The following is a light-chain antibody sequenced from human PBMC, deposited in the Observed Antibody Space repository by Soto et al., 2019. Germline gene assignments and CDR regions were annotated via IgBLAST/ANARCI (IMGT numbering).Light chain of an antibody. CDR3: AVWDDSLSGVV. J-gene: IGLJ3*02. Sequence: QSVLTQPPSASGTPGQTVTISCSGSRSNIGSNSIYWLQQLPGAAPKLLIFGNDQRPSGVPDRFSGSKSGTSASLAISGLRSEDEAVYYCAVWDDSLSGVVFGGGTKLTVL. CDR2: GND. V-gene: IGLV1-47*01. CDR1: RSNIGSNS.